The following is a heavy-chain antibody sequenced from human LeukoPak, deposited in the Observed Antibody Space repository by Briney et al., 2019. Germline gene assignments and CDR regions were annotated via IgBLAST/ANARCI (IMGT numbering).Heavy chain of an antibody. CDR1: GFTFSSYA. CDR2: ISGTGGST. D-gene: IGHD3-10*01. CDR3: ATHERSTRYGDLDY. J-gene: IGHJ4*02. V-gene: IGHV3-23*01. Sequence: PGGSLRLSCAASGFTFSSYAMSWVRQAPGKGLEWVSTISGTGGSTYYADSVKGQFTISRDNSKNTLYLQMNSLRAEDTAVYYCATHERSTRYGDLDYWGQGTLVTVSS.